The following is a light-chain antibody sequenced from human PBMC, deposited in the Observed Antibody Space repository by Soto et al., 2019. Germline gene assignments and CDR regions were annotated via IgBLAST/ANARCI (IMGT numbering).Light chain of an antibody. CDR1: QSISYW. J-gene: IGKJ1*01. CDR3: QQYNSYSKT. V-gene: IGKV1-5*01. Sequence: DIQMTQSPSTLSASVGDRVTITCRASQSISYWLAWYQQKPGNAPKLLIYAASSLESGVPSRFSGSVSGTEFTLTISSLQPDDSASYYCQQYNSYSKTFGQGTKVDIK. CDR2: AAS.